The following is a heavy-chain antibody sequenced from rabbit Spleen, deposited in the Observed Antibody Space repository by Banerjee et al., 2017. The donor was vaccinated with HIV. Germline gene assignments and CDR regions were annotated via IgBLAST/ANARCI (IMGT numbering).Heavy chain of an antibody. CDR3: AREDVDSAYYNL. Sequence: GRFTITRSTSLNTVTLQMTSPTAADTATYFCAREDVDSAYYNLWGPGTLVTVS. J-gene: IGHJ4*01. V-gene: IGHV1S47*01. D-gene: IGHD1-1*01.